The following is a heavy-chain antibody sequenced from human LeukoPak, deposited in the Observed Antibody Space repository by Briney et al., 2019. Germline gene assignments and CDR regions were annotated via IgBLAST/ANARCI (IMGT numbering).Heavy chain of an antibody. V-gene: IGHV3-7*01. CDR1: GLTFGIYW. Sequence: PGGSLRLSCAASGLTFGIYWMSWVRQAPGKGLEWVANIKQDGSEKYYVDSVRGRFTISRDNAKNSLYLQMNSLRAEDTAVYYCVSMSGYYFYMDVWGKGTTVTVSS. CDR2: IKQDGSEK. CDR3: VSMSGYYFYMDV. J-gene: IGHJ6*03. D-gene: IGHD1-26*01.